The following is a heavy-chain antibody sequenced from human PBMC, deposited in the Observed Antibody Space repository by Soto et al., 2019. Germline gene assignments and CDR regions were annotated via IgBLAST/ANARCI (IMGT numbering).Heavy chain of an antibody. Sequence: QVQLVQSGAEVKKPGSSVKVSCKASGGTFSSYAISWVRQAPGQGLEWMGGIIPIFGTANYAQKFQGRVTVTADESTSTAYMELSSLRSEDTAVYYCARGGGPATPWQGDWFDPWGQGTLVTVSS. CDR1: GGTFSSYA. V-gene: IGHV1-69*01. J-gene: IGHJ5*02. D-gene: IGHD2-15*01. CDR2: IIPIFGTA. CDR3: ARGGGPATPWQGDWFDP.